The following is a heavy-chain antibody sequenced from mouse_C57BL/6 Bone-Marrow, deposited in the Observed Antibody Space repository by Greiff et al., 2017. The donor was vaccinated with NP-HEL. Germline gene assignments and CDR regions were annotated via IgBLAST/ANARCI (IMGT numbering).Heavy chain of an antibody. D-gene: IGHD2-10*01. J-gene: IGHJ3*01. CDR2: ISDGGSYT. CDR3: ARDGTYYPPFAY. V-gene: IGHV5-4*01. CDR1: GFTFSSYA. Sequence: EVKLVESGGGLVKPGGSLKLSCAASGFTFSSYAMSWVRQTPEKRLEWVATISDGGSYTYYPDNVKGRFTISRDNAKNNLYLQMSHLKSEDTAMYYCARDGTYYPPFAYWGQGTLVTVSA.